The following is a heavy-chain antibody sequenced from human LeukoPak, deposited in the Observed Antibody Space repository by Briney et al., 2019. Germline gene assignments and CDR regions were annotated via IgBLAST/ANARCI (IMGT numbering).Heavy chain of an antibody. CDR3: SRGIAAAGGRRFNP. J-gene: IGHJ5*02. Sequence: ASVKVSCKASGYIFTHYFMHGAGQAAGQGLEWMGWINPNSGDTNFAQQFQGRPTMTRDTSIRTAYMELSNLRSDDTAVYYCSRGIAAAGGRRFNPWGQGTGVTVSA. V-gene: IGHV1-2*02. D-gene: IGHD6-13*01. CDR2: INPNSGDT. CDR1: GYIFTHYF.